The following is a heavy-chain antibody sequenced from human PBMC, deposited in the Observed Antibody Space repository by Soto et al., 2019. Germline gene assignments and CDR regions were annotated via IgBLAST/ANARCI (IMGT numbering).Heavy chain of an antibody. CDR2: ISFDGSKT. CDR3: AKDQGYSSGWYCDY. CDR1: GFTFSSYG. D-gene: IGHD6-19*01. Sequence: GGSLRLSCEASGFTFSSYGMHWVRQAPGKGLEWVAFISFDGSKTYYADSVKGRFTISRDNSKNTLYLQMNSLRAEDTAVYYCAKDQGYSSGWYCDYWGQGT. V-gene: IGHV3-30*18. J-gene: IGHJ4*02.